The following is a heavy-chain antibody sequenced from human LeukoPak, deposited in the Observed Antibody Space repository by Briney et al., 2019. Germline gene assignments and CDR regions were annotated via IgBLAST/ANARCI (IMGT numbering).Heavy chain of an antibody. CDR1: DYTFTSYG. CDR2: ISAYNGNT. D-gene: IGHD3-9*01. J-gene: IGHJ3*02. V-gene: IGHV1-18*01. Sequence: ASVKVSCKASDYTFTSYGISWVRQAPGQGLEWMGWISAYNGNTNYAQKLQGRVTMTTDTSTSTAYMELRSLRSDDTAVYYCARVVDVLTGEDAFDIWGQGTMVTVSS. CDR3: ARVVDVLTGEDAFDI.